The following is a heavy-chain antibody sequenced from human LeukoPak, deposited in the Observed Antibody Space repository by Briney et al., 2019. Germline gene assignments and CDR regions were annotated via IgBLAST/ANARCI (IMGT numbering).Heavy chain of an antibody. CDR1: GYTFTSYG. D-gene: IGHD3-9*01. Sequence: GSVSDSCKASGYTFTSYGISWVRQAPGQGLEWMGWISAYNGITNYAQKLQGRVTMTTDTSTSTAYMELRSLRSDDTAVYYCARTDYDILTGYSGNDAFDIWGQATMVTVSS. J-gene: IGHJ3*02. CDR2: ISAYNGIT. CDR3: ARTDYDILTGYSGNDAFDI. V-gene: IGHV1-18*01.